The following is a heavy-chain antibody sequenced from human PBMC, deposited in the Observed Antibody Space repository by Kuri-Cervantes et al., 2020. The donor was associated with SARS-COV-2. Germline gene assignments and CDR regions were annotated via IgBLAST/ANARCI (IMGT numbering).Heavy chain of an antibody. V-gene: IGHV3-53*01. Sequence: GESLKISCAASGFTFSSYAMSWVRQAPGKGLEWVSVIYSGGSTYYAASVKGRFTISRDKSKNTLYLQMNNLRAEDTAMYYCARKYNSGWYVFDLWGQGTPVTVSS. D-gene: IGHD6-19*01. CDR2: IYSGGST. J-gene: IGHJ4*02. CDR1: GFTFSSYA. CDR3: ARKYNSGWYVFDL.